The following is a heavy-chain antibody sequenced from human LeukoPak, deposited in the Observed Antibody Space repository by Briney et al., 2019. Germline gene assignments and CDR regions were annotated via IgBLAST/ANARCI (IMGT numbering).Heavy chain of an antibody. D-gene: IGHD6-19*01. J-gene: IGHJ4*02. CDR1: GFTFSSYG. CDR3: VEDKGVTVTGTFDY. CDR2: ISYDGSNK. V-gene: IGHV3-30*18. Sequence: GGSLRLSCAASGFTFSSYGMHWVRQAPGKGLEWVAVISYDGSNKYYADSVKGRFTISRDNSKNMLYLQMSNLRAEDTAVYYCVEDKGVTVTGTFDYWGQGTLVTVSS.